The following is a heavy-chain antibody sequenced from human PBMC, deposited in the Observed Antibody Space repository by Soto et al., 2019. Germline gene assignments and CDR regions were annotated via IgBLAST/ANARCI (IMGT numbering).Heavy chain of an antibody. J-gene: IGHJ3*02. CDR2: ISYDGSNK. D-gene: IGHD3-16*01. CDR1: GFTFSSYG. Sequence: QVQLVESGGGVVQPGRSLRLSCAASGFTFSSYGMHWVRQAPGKGLEWVAVISYDGSNKYYADSVKGRFTISRDNSKNTLYLQMNRLRAEDTAVYYCAQGRGGSFDIWGQGTMVTVSS. V-gene: IGHV3-30*03. CDR3: AQGRGGSFDI.